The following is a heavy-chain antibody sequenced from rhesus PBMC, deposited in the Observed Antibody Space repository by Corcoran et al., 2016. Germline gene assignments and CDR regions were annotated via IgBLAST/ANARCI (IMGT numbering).Heavy chain of an antibody. Sequence: QVQLQESGPGLVKPSETLSLTCAVSGASISSYWWHCIRQPPRKGLVWLGEINGHSGSTNYNPSLKSRVTISKDASKNQFSLKLSSVTAADTAVYYCARSLYNFWSGYPYYGLDSWGQGVVVTVSS. V-gene: IGHV4-80*01. J-gene: IGHJ6*01. D-gene: IGHD3-3*01. CDR2: INGHSGST. CDR1: GASISSYW. CDR3: ARSLYNFWSGYPYYGLDS.